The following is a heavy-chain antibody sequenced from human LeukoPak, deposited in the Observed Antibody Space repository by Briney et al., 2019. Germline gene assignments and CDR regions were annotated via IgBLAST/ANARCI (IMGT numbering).Heavy chain of an antibody. J-gene: IGHJ4*02. CDR3: AIPYSSGWDRGY. V-gene: IGHV1-24*01. CDR2: FDPEDGET. CDR1: GYTLTELS. D-gene: IGHD6-19*01. Sequence: ASVKVSCKVSGYTLTELSMHWVRQAPGKGLEWMGGFDPEDGETIYAQKLQGRVTMTEDTSTDTAYMELSSLRSEDTAVYYCAIPYSSGWDRGYWGQGTLVTVSS.